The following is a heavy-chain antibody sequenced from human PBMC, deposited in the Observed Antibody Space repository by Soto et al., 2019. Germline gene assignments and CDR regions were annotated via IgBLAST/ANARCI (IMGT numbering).Heavy chain of an antibody. J-gene: IGHJ4*02. Sequence: PGGSLRLSCSASGFTFSSYAMHWVRQAPGKGLEYVSAISSNGGSTYYADSVKGRFTISRDNSKNTLYLQMSSLRAEDTAVYYCVKETKISSSWLDYWGQGTLVTVSS. V-gene: IGHV3-64D*06. CDR3: VKETKISSSWLDY. CDR1: GFTFSSYA. D-gene: IGHD6-13*01. CDR2: ISSNGGST.